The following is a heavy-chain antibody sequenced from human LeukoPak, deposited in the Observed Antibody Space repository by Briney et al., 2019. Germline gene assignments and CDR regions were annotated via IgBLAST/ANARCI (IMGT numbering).Heavy chain of an antibody. Sequence: SETLSLTCTVSGDSISSYYWTWIRQPPGKGLEWIGYIYYSGSTNYNPSLKSRVTISVDTSKNQFSLKLSSVTAADTAVYYCARVGSVTSAFDIWGQGTMVTVSS. D-gene: IGHD3-10*01. J-gene: IGHJ3*02. CDR1: GDSISSYY. CDR2: IYYSGST. V-gene: IGHV4-59*01. CDR3: ARVGSVTSAFDI.